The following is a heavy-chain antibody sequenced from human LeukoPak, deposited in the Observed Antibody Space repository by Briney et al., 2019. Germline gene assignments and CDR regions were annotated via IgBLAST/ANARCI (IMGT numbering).Heavy chain of an antibody. Sequence: SETLSLTCTVSGGSISSYYWSWIRQPAGKGLEWIGRIHTSGSTNYNPSLKSRVTMSVDTSKKHFSLKLSSVTAADTAVYYCAGYSSGWYQYYWGQGTLVTVSS. CDR3: AGYSSGWYQYY. CDR1: GGSISSYY. CDR2: IHTSGST. D-gene: IGHD6-19*01. V-gene: IGHV4-4*07. J-gene: IGHJ4*02.